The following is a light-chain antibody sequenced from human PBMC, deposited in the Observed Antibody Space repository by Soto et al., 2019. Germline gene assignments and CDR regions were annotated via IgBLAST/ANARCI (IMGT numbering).Light chain of an antibody. CDR3: QQYYTYAT. Sequence: DIQLTQSPSTLSAAVGDSVTITCRASQKLRNLLAWYQQKPGRAPKPLIFDASTLRTGVPSRFSGSGSGSEFNFTITGLQPDDFATYFCQQYYTYATFGHGTRLEIK. CDR2: DAS. V-gene: IGKV1-5*01. CDR1: QKLRNL. J-gene: IGKJ5*01.